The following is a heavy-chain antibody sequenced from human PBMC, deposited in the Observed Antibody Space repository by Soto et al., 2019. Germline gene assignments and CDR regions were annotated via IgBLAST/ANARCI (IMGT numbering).Heavy chain of an antibody. V-gene: IGHV4-31*03. CDR2: IYYSGST. J-gene: IGHJ6*02. Sequence: SETLSLTCTVSGGSISSGGYYWSWIRQHPGKDLDWIGYIYYSGSTYYNPSLKSRVTISVDTSKNEFSLKLSSVTAADTAVYYCARDSSDFWSGYTSYGMDVWGQGTTVTV. CDR3: ARDSSDFWSGYTSYGMDV. D-gene: IGHD3-3*01. CDR1: GGSISSGGYY.